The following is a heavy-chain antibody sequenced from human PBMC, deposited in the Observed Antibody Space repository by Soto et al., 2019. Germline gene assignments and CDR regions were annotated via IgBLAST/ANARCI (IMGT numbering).Heavy chain of an antibody. CDR3: ATGPYYFYYMDV. CDR2: MNPNSGNT. V-gene: IGHV1-8*01. J-gene: IGHJ6*03. Sequence: QVQLVQSGAEVKKPGASVKVSCKASGYTFTSYDINWVRQATGQGLEWMGWMNPNSGNTGYAQKFQGRITMTRNTSRTTAYMELSSLRSEDTAVDYCATGPYYFYYMDVWGKETTVTVSS. CDR1: GYTFTSYD.